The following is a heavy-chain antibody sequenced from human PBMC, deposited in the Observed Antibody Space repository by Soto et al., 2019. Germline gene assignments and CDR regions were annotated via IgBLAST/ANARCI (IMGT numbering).Heavy chain of an antibody. D-gene: IGHD3-10*01. J-gene: IGHJ5*02. Sequence: PGESLKISCQTSGYTFNNYWIGWVRQMPGKGLEYMGIIYPGDSDTRYSPSFQGQVTMSVDKSITTAYLQWNSLKASDTAMYYWVKCMIRGLASGFDPWGQGALVTVSS. CDR2: IYPGDSDT. CDR1: GYTFNNYW. CDR3: VKCMIRGLASGFDP. V-gene: IGHV5-51*01.